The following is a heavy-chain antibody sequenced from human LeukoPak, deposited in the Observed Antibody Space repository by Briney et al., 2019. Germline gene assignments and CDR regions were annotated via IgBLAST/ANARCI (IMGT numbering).Heavy chain of an antibody. CDR3: AREGGYCSSTSCYYYY. D-gene: IGHD2-2*01. J-gene: IGHJ4*02. CDR2: INWNGGST. Sequence: PGGSLRLSCAASGFTFSDYYMTWIRQAPGKGLEWVSGINWNGGSTGYADSVKGRFTISRDNAKNSLYLQMNSLRAEDTALYYCAREGGYCSSTSCYYYYWGQGTLVTVSS. CDR1: GFTFSDYY. V-gene: IGHV3-20*04.